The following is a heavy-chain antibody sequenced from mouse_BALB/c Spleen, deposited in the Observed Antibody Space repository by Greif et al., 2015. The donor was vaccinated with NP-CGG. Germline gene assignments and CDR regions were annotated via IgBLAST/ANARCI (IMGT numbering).Heavy chain of an antibody. J-gene: IGHJ1*01. CDR2: IYPGGGYT. Sequence: VKLMESGAELVRPGTSVKMSCRAAGYTFTNYWIGWVKQRPGHGLEWIGDIYPGGGYTNYNGKFKGKATLTADTSSSTAYMQLSSLTSEDSAIYYCASRIYYYGSSPPEYFDVWGAETTVTVSS. V-gene: IGHV1-63*02. CDR1: GYTFTNYW. CDR3: ASRIYYYGSSPPEYFDV. D-gene: IGHD1-1*01.